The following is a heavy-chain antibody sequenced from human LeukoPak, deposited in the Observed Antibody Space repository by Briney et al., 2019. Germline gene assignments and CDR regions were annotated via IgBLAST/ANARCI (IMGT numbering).Heavy chain of an antibody. CDR2: IPGSAGST. CDR3: ARARVAAKSGYMDV. D-gene: IGHD2-15*01. V-gene: IGHV3-23*01. J-gene: IGHJ6*03. CDR1: GFTFSTYA. Sequence: GGSLRLSCAAPGFTFSTYAMSWVRQAPGKGLEWVSAIPGSAGSTYYADSVKGRFTISRDNPKNTLYLQMGSLRDEDLAVYYCARARVAAKSGYMDVWGTGTTVTISS.